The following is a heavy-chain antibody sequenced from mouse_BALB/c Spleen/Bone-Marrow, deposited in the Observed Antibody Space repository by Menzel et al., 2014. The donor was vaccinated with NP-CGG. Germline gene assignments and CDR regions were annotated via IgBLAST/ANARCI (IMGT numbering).Heavy chain of an antibody. CDR3: ARRATTVVATDY. Sequence: VQLQESGAELVKPGASVKLSCKASGYTFTSYWMHWVKQRPGQGLEWIGEINPSNGRTNYNEKFKSKATLTVDKSSSTAYMQLSSLTSEDSAVYYCARRATTVVATDYWGQGTTLTVS. CDR1: GYTFTSYW. CDR2: INPSNGRT. V-gene: IGHV1S81*02. J-gene: IGHJ2*01. D-gene: IGHD1-1*01.